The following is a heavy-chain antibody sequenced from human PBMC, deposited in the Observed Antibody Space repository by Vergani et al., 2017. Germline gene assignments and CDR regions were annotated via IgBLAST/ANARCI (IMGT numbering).Heavy chain of an antibody. J-gene: IGHJ4*02. CDR3: AKDMGPGLTVTTS. CDR2: IWFDGSNQ. CDR1: GFTFSSYG. D-gene: IGHD4-17*01. V-gene: IGHV3-33*06. Sequence: QVQLVESGGGVVQPGRSLRLSCAASGFTFSSYGMHWVRQAPGQGLEWVAIIWFDGSNQYYADSVKGRFTISRDNSKNTLYLQMNSLRAEDTALYYCAKDMGPGLTVTTSWGQGTLVTVSS.